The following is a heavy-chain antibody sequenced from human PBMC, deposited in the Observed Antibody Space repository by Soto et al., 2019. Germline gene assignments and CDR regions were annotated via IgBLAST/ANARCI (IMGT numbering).Heavy chain of an antibody. CDR2: ISSSSSYI. Sequence: PGGSLRLSCAASGFTFSSYSMNWVRQAPGKGLEWVSSISSSSSYIYYADSVKGRFTISRDNAKNSLYLQMNSLRAEDTAVYYCVRGYCSSTSCYPLRDYYYYGMDVWVQGTTVTSP. CDR3: VRGYCSSTSCYPLRDYYYYGMDV. CDR1: GFTFSSYS. D-gene: IGHD2-2*01. J-gene: IGHJ6*02. V-gene: IGHV3-21*01.